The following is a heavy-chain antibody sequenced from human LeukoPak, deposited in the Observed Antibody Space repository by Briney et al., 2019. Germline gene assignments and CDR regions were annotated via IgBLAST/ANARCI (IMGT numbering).Heavy chain of an antibody. V-gene: IGHV3-43*01. CDR3: TKDNGTGWLRWFDP. CDR1: GFMFDEYT. J-gene: IGHJ5*02. Sequence: GGSLRLSCAASGFMFDEYTMQWVRKAPGKGLEWVSLISWDGDIIYYVDSVRGRFTIYRDNKKNYLFLQMGSLKTEDSDLYYCTKDNGTGWLRWFDPWGKGTLVTVSS. CDR2: ISWDGDII. D-gene: IGHD6-25*01.